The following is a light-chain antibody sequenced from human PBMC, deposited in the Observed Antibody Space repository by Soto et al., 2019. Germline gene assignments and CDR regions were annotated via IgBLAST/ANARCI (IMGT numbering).Light chain of an antibody. V-gene: IGKV1-39*01. CDR1: QSISSY. J-gene: IGKJ4*01. CDR2: AAS. Sequence: DIQMTQSPSSLSASVGDRVTITCRASQSISSYLNWYQQKPGKAPKLLIYAASSLQSGVPSRFSGRGAGTDFTLTISSLQPEEFATYYCQQRYSTPRLTFGGGTKVEIK. CDR3: QQRYSTPRLT.